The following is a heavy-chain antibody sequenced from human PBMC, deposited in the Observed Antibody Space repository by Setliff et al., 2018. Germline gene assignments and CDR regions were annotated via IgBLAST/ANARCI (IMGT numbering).Heavy chain of an antibody. J-gene: IGHJ3*02. CDR2: INPKSGVT. D-gene: IGHD6-13*01. CDR1: GYSFSDFY. Sequence: ASVKVSCKASGYSFSDFYMHWVRQVPGRGPEWMGSINPKSGVTRYVQKFQGRVTMTRDTSISTAYMELNRLRSDDTAVYYCARSVAAAGSAFDIWGQGTMVTVSS. V-gene: IGHV1-2*02. CDR3: ARSVAAAGSAFDI.